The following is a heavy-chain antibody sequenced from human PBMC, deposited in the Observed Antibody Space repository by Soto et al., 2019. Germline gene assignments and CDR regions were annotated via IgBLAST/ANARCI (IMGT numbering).Heavy chain of an antibody. J-gene: IGHJ4*02. CDR3: AKDPNTLEWFDEDYFDY. V-gene: IGHV3-23*01. D-gene: IGHD3-3*01. Sequence: PGGSLRLSCAASGFTFSSYAMSWVRQAPGKGLEWVSAISGSGGSTYYADSVKGRFTISRDNSKSTLYLQMNSLRAEDTAVYYCAKDPNTLEWFDEDYFDYWGQGTLVTVSS. CDR1: GFTFSSYA. CDR2: ISGSGGST.